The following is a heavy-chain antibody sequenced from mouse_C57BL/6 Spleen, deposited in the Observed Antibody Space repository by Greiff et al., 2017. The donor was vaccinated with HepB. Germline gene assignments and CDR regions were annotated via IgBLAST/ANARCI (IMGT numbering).Heavy chain of an antibody. CDR3: ARDLGYYDYVFDY. D-gene: IGHD2-4*01. V-gene: IGHV1-4*01. J-gene: IGHJ2*01. Sequence: VQLVESGAELARPGASVKMSCKASGYTFTSYTMHWVKQRPGQGLEWIGYINPSSGYTKYNQKFKDKAKLTADKSSSTAPMQLSSLTSEVSAVYYCARDLGYYDYVFDYWGQGTTLTVSS. CDR2: INPSSGYT. CDR1: GYTFTSYT.